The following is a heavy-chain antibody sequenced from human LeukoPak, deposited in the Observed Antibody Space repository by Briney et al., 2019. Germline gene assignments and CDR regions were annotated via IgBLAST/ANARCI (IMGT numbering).Heavy chain of an antibody. CDR3: AKLTTYYYYYGMDV. V-gene: IGHV4-34*01. Sequence: PSETLSLTCAVYGGSFSGYYWSWIRQPPGKGLEWIGEINHSGSTNYNPSLKSRVTISVDTSKDQFSLKLSSVTAADTAVYYCAKLTTYYYYYGMDVWGQGTTVTVSS. D-gene: IGHD4/OR15-4a*01. CDR2: INHSGST. CDR1: GGSFSGYY. J-gene: IGHJ6*02.